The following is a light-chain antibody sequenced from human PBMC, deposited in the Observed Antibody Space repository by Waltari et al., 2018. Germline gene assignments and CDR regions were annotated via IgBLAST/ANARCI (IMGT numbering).Light chain of an antibody. Sequence: EIELTQSPATLSVSPGERATLSCRASQSVTTKFAWYQQKPGKAPRLLIYDASTRATGIPARFSGSGSGTEFTLTISSLQPEDFAVYYCQQYNNWPPLTFGGGTKVEIK. CDR3: QQYNNWPPLT. J-gene: IGKJ4*01. CDR2: DAS. V-gene: IGKV3D-15*01. CDR1: QSVTTK.